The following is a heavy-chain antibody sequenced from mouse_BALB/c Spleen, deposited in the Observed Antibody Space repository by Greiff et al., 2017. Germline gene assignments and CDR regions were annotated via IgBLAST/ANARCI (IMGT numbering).Heavy chain of an antibody. CDR3: ARLYGSSYPFAY. V-gene: IGHV5-12-2*01. D-gene: IGHD1-1*01. CDR2: ISNGGGST. J-gene: IGHJ3*01. CDR1: GFTFSSYT. Sequence: EVQLVESGGGLVQPGGSLKLSCAASGFTFSSYTMSWVRQTPEKRLEWVAYISNGGGSTYYPDTVKGRFTISRDNAKNTLYLQMSSLKSEDTAMYYCARLYGSSYPFAYWGQGTLVTVSA.